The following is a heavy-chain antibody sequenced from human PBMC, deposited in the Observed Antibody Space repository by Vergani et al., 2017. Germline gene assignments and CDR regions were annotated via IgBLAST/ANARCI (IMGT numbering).Heavy chain of an antibody. Sequence: EVQLLESGGGLVQPGGSLRLSCAASGFTFSNYAMSWVRQTPGEGLEWVAGISGSGDSTYYADSVKGRFTISRDNSKNTLYLQMNSLRAEDTAVYYCARGGLVEGIQLWSSYYFDYWGQGTLVTVSS. CDR2: ISGSGDST. V-gene: IGHV3-23*01. J-gene: IGHJ4*02. D-gene: IGHD5-18*01. CDR1: GFTFSNYA. CDR3: ARGGLVEGIQLWSSYYFDY.